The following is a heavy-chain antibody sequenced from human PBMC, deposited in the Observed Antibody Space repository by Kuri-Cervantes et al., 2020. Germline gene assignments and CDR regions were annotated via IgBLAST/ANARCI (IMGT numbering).Heavy chain of an antibody. J-gene: IGHJ6*03. Sequence: GGSLRLSCSVSGYYISNGYYWAWIRQPPGKGLEWVAFMRSDGGTKFYGDSVKGRFTISRDNFKNTLDLQMNSLRAEDTAVYYCAKGHVTGRGYYMDVWGKGTTVTVSS. CDR3: AKGHVTGRGYYMDV. CDR1: GYYISNGYY. D-gene: IGHD3-9*01. CDR2: MRSDGGTK. V-gene: IGHV3-30*02.